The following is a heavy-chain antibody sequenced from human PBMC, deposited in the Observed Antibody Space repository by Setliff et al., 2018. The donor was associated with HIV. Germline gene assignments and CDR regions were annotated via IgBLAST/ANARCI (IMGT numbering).Heavy chain of an antibody. CDR2: IYWDDDK. J-gene: IGHJ3*02. V-gene: IGHV2-5*02. CDR1: GFSLSTSGVA. CDR3: AHQELGYCSGGSCPPPHAFDI. D-gene: IGHD2-15*01. Sequence: SGPTLVNPTQTLTLTCTFSGFSLSTSGVAVAWIRQPPGKALEWLALIYWDDDKHYSPSLKSRLTITKDTSKNQVVLTMTTMDPVDTATYYCAHQELGYCSGGSCPPPHAFDIWGQGTMV.